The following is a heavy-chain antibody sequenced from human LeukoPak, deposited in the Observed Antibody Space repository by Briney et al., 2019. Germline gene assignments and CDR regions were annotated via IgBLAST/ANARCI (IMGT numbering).Heavy chain of an antibody. V-gene: IGHV1-69*05. CDR2: IIPIFGTA. D-gene: IGHD3-22*01. CDR3: AREEDYYDSSGSPRSWFDP. Sequence: SVKVSCKASGGTFSSYAISWVRQAPGQGPEWMGRIIPIFGTANYAQKFQGRVTITTDESTSTAYMELSSLRSEDTAVYYCAREEDYYDSSGSPRSWFDPWGQGTLATVSS. J-gene: IGHJ5*02. CDR1: GGTFSSYA.